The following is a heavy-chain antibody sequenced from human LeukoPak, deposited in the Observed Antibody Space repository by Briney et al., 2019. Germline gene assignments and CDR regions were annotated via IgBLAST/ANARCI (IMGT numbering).Heavy chain of an antibody. CDR3: ARGPYDSSGYWDYNWFDP. Sequence: ASVKVSYKASGGTFSSYAISWVRQAPGQGLEWMGRIIPILGIANYAQKFQGRVTITADKSTSTAYMELSSLRSEDTAVYYCARGPYDSSGYWDYNWFDPWGQGTLVTVSS. D-gene: IGHD3-22*01. CDR2: IIPILGIA. V-gene: IGHV1-69*04. J-gene: IGHJ5*02. CDR1: GGTFSSYA.